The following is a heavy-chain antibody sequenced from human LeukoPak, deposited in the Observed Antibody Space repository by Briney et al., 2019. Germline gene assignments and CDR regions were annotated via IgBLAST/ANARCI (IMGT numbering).Heavy chain of an antibody. CDR2: ISWNSGSI. J-gene: IGHJ4*02. V-gene: IGHV3-9*01. CDR1: GSTFDDYA. D-gene: IGHD3-9*01. Sequence: GRSLRLSCAASGSTFDDYAMHWVRQAPGKGLEWVSGISWNSGSIGYADSVKGRFTISRDNAKNSLYLQMNSLRAEDTALYYCAKGHYDILTGYPLDYWGQGTLVTVSS. CDR3: AKGHYDILTGYPLDY.